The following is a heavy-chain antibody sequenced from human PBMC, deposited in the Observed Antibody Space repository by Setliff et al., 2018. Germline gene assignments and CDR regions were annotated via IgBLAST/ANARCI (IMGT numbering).Heavy chain of an antibody. J-gene: IGHJ4*02. D-gene: IGHD6-19*01. CDR1: GYDFTSYS. Sequence: ASVKVSCKTSGYDFTSYSVTWVRQAPGQGLEWLGWISTFNGNTYYAQNMQDRVTLTTDKSTDTAYLELRSLKLDDTAVYYCARDSEWLVLYFDYWGQGTLVTVSS. CDR3: ARDSEWLVLYFDY. V-gene: IGHV1-18*04. CDR2: ISTFNGNT.